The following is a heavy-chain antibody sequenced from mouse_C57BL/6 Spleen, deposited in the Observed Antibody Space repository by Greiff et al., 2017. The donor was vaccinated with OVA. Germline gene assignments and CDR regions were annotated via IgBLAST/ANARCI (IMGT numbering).Heavy chain of an antibody. Sequence: QVQLQQSGAELVKPGASVKISCKASGYTFTDYYINWVKQRPGQGLEWIGKIGPGSGSTYYNEKFKGKATLTADKSSSTAYMQLSSLTSEDSSVYFGARGRGIYYDYDGNFDYWGQGTTLTVSS. CDR2: IGPGSGST. J-gene: IGHJ2*01. CDR3: ARGRGIYYDYDGNFDY. V-gene: IGHV1-77*01. D-gene: IGHD2-4*01. CDR1: GYTFTDYY.